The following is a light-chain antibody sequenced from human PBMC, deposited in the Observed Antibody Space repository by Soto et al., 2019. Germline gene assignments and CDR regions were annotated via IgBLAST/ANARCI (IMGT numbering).Light chain of an antibody. V-gene: IGLV2-14*01. CDR1: SSDVGGYNY. CDR3: SSYTSSSTFV. Sequence: QSALTQPASVSGSPGQSITISCTGTSSDVGGYNYVSWYQQHPGKAPKLMIYDVSNRPSGVSNRFSGSKSGNTASLTISGLQFGDGADYYGSSYTSSSTFVFGRGTKVTVL. CDR2: DVS. J-gene: IGLJ1*01.